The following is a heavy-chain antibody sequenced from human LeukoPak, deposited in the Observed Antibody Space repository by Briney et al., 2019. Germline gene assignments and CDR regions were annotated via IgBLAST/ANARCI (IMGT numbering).Heavy chain of an antibody. CDR2: ISYDGNNK. J-gene: IGHJ6*03. D-gene: IGHD2-15*01. CDR3: ARAGRKSRGVDIVRKKETGYYYYMDV. CDR1: GFTFSPYA. V-gene: IGHV3-30*04. Sequence: GGSLRLSCAASGFTFSPYAMHWVRQAPGKGLEWVAVISYDGNNKYYADSVKGRFTISRDNSKSTLYLQMNSLRAEDTAVYYCARAGRKSRGVDIVRKKETGYYYYMDVWGKGTTVTVSS.